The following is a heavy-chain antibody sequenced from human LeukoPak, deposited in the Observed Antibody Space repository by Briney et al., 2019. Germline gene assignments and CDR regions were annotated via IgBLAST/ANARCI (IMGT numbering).Heavy chain of an antibody. CDR3: ARVTPLYSSGLFDN. D-gene: IGHD6-19*01. V-gene: IGHV1-8*03. CDR2: MNPNSGNT. CDR1: GYTFTSYD. J-gene: IGHJ4*01. Sequence: EASVKVSSKPSGYTFTSYDINCGRQATGQGLEWMGWMNPNSGNTGYAQKFQGRVTITRNTSISTAYMELSSLRSEDTAVYYCARVTPLYSSGLFDNWGHGTLVTVSS.